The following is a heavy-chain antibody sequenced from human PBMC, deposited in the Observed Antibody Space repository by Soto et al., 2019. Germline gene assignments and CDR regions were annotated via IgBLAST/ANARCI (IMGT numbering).Heavy chain of an antibody. Sequence: EVQLVESGGGLVKPGGSLRLSCAASGFTFSNAWMNWVRQAPGKGLEWVGRIKSKTDGGTTDYAAPVKGRFTISRDDSKNTLYLQMNSLKTEDTAVYYCTTDWVITIFPGGGYDAFDIWGQGTMVTVSS. J-gene: IGHJ3*02. D-gene: IGHD3-3*01. CDR3: TTDWVITIFPGGGYDAFDI. CDR1: GFTFSNAW. CDR2: IKSKTDGGTT. V-gene: IGHV3-15*07.